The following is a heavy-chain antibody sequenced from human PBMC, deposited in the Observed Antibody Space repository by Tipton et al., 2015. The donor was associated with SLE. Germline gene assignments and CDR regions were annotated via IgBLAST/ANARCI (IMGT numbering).Heavy chain of an antibody. CDR2: FSFGGTT. V-gene: IGHV4-61*10. D-gene: IGHD2/OR15-2a*01. CDR1: GGSISYLYHY. J-gene: IGHJ4*02. Sequence: LRLSCTVSGGSISYLYHYWSWIRQPAGEGLEWIGGFSFGGTTNYNPSLKSRVTISVDRSKNQFSLKLSSVTAADTAIYYCARGSSRNIILDSWGQGTLVTVSS. CDR3: ARGSSRNIILDS.